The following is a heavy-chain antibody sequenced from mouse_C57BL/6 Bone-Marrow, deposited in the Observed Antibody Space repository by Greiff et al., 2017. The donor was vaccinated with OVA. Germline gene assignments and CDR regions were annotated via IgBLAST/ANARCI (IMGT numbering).Heavy chain of an antibody. D-gene: IGHD1-1*01. CDR3: ARSYDYAMDY. Sequence: EVKLVESGGGLVQPGGSLKLSCAASGFTFSDYYMYWVRQTPEKRLEWVAYMSNGGGSTYYPDTVKGRFTISRDNAKNTLYLQMSRLKSEDTAMYYCARSYDYAMDYWGQGTSVTVSS. V-gene: IGHV5-12*01. J-gene: IGHJ4*01. CDR1: GFTFSDYY. CDR2: MSNGGGST.